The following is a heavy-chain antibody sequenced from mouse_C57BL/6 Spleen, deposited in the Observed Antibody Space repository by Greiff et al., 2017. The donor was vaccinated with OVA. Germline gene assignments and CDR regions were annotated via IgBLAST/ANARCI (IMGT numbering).Heavy chain of an antibody. V-gene: IGHV1-52*01. CDR2: IDPSDSET. J-gene: IGHJ2*01. CDR1: GYTFTSYW. D-gene: IGHD6-1*01. Sequence: QVHVKQPGAELVRPGSSVKLSCKASGYTFTSYWMHWVKQRPIQGLEWIGNIDPSDSETHYNQKFKDKATLTVDKSSSTAYMQLSSLTSEDSAVYYCARGQPFDYWGQGTTLTVSS. CDR3: ARGQPFDY.